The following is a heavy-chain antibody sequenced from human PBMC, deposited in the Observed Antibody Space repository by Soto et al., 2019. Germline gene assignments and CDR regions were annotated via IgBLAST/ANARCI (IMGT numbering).Heavy chain of an antibody. CDR1: GFTFSSYA. Sequence: EVPLLESGGGLVQPGGSLRLSCAASGFTFSSYAMSWVRQAPGKGLEWVSAISGSGGSTYYADSVKGRFTISRDNSKNTLYLQMNSLRAEDTAVYYCAKEADIVATPYGGFDYWGQGTLVTVSS. D-gene: IGHD5-12*01. J-gene: IGHJ4*02. V-gene: IGHV3-23*01. CDR2: ISGSGGST. CDR3: AKEADIVATPYGGFDY.